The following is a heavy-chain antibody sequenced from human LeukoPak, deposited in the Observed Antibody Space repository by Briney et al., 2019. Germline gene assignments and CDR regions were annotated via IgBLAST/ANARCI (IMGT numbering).Heavy chain of an antibody. J-gene: IGHJ3*02. D-gene: IGHD6-13*01. CDR1: GFTFSRYW. V-gene: IGHV3-23*01. Sequence: GGSLRLSCAASGFTFSRYWMTWVRQAPGKGLEWVSGVSGSGGSTDYADSVQGRFTISRDNSKNTLYLQMNSLRAEDTAVYYCATGAAAGIWGQGTLVTVSS. CDR3: ATGAAAGI. CDR2: VSGSGGST.